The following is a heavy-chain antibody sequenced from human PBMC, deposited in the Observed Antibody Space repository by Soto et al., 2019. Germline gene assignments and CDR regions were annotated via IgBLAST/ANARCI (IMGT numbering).Heavy chain of an antibody. CDR2: IWYDGSNK. D-gene: IGHD3-16*02. CDR3: ARVRYDYIWGSYRNYYYYYMDV. CDR1: GFTFSSYG. Sequence: GGSLRLSCAASGFTFSSYGMHWVRQAPGKGLEWVAVIWYDGSNKYYADSVKGRFTISRDNSKNTLYLQMNSLRAEDTAVYYCARVRYDYIWGSYRNYYYYYMDVWGKGTTVTVSS. J-gene: IGHJ6*03. V-gene: IGHV3-33*01.